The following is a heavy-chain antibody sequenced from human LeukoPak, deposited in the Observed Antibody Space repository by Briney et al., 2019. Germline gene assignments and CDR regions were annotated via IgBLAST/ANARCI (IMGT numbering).Heavy chain of an antibody. CDR2: IIPIFGTA. J-gene: IGHJ6*03. CDR1: GGTFSSYA. V-gene: IGHV1-69*01. Sequence: SVKVSCKASGGTFSSYAISWVRQAPGQGLEWMGGIIPIFGTANYAQKFQGRVTITADQSTSTAYMELSSLRSEDTAVYYCARAEAAGIPAAMPLMWYYYYMDVWGKGTTVTVSS. CDR3: ARAEAAGIPAAMPLMWYYYYMDV. D-gene: IGHD2-2*01.